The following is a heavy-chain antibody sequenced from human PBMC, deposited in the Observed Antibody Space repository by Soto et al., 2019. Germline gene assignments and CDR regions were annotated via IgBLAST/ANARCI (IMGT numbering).Heavy chain of an antibody. D-gene: IGHD2-2*01. Sequence: VASVKVSCKASGYVFTSYDINWVRQVTGQGLEWMGRMNPNSGNTGYAQKFQGRVTMTRNTSISTAYMELSSLSSEDTAVYYCARGADIVVVPVALFGWFDPWGQGTLVTVSS. CDR3: ARGADIVVVPVALFGWFDP. CDR2: MNPNSGNT. J-gene: IGHJ5*02. CDR1: GYVFTSYD. V-gene: IGHV1-8*01.